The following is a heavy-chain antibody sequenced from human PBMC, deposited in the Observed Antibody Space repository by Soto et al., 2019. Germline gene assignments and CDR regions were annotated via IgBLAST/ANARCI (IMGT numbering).Heavy chain of an antibody. V-gene: IGHV5-10-1*03. D-gene: IGHD4-17*01. CDR2: IDPSDSYT. Sequence: EVQLVQSGAEVKKPGESLRISCKGSGYSFTSYWISWVRQMPGKGLEWMGRIDPSDSYTNYSPSFQGHVTISADKSISTAYLQWSSLKASDTAMYYCARHPQTTVTTGAYGMDVWGQGTTVTVSS. CDR1: GYSFTSYW. J-gene: IGHJ6*02. CDR3: ARHPQTTVTTGAYGMDV.